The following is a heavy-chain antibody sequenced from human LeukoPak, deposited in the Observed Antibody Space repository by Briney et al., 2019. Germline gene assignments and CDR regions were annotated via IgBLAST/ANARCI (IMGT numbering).Heavy chain of an antibody. V-gene: IGHV4-4*02. J-gene: IGHJ2*01. CDR3: ARAPKYYFDSSASWYFDI. CDR2: IFHSGST. CDR1: GAFIDSNNW. D-gene: IGHD3-22*01. Sequence: SETLSLTCAVSGAFIDSNNWWSWVRQTPGRGLESIAEIFHSGSTNYNPSLKSRVTISLDESKNQFFLKLSSVTAADTAVYYCARAPKYYFDSSASWYFDIWGLGTLVAVSS.